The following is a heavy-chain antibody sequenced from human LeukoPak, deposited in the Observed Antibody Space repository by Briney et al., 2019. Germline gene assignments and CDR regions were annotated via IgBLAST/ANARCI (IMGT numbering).Heavy chain of an antibody. V-gene: IGHV3-7*01. CDR3: AREIVVVIKGYFDY. Sequence: GGSLRLSCAASGFTFSSYWMSWVRQAPGKGLEWVANIKQDGSEKYYVDSVKGRFTISRDNAKNSLYLQMNSLRAEDTAVYYCAREIVVVIKGYFDYWGQGTLVTVSS. CDR1: GFTFSSYW. J-gene: IGHJ4*02. CDR2: IKQDGSEK. D-gene: IGHD3-22*01.